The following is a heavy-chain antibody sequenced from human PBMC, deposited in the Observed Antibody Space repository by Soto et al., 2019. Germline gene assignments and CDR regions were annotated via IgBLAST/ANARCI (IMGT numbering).Heavy chain of an antibody. Sequence: SETLSLTCTVSGGSISSYYWSWIRQPAGKGLEWIGRIYTSGSTNYNPSLKSRVTMSVDTSKNQFSLKLSSVTAADTAVYYCARGGTRFYYYYDMDVWGQGTTVTVSS. CDR3: ARGGTRFYYYYDMDV. J-gene: IGHJ6*02. D-gene: IGHD1-1*01. CDR2: IYTSGST. CDR1: GGSISSYY. V-gene: IGHV4-4*07.